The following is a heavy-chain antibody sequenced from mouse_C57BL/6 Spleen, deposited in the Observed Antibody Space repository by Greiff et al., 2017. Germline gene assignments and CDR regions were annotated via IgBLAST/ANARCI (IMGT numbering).Heavy chain of an antibody. CDR1: FSPFPLSF. J-gene: IGHJ4*01. Sequence: GQLQQPGAELVTPGASVQLRCPSSFSPFPLSFLPFFNHIPLQFLEFIGYIYPVSGSTNYNEKFKSKATLTVDTSSSTAYMQLSSLTSEDSAVYYCARGGIYYPLRDGYAMDYWGQGTSVTVSS. V-gene: IGHV1-55*01. CDR3: ARGGIYYPLRDGYAMDY. D-gene: IGHD2-1*01. CDR2: IYPVSGST.